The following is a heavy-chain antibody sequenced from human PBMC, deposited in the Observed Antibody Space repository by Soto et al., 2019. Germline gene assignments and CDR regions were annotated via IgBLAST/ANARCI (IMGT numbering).Heavy chain of an antibody. CDR3: VRQVGATGSYSYAV. J-gene: IGHJ3*01. CDR2: VYDSGST. V-gene: IGHV4-59*02. D-gene: IGHD1-26*01. Sequence: SETLSLTCTVTGASVINDYWNWIRQPPVKGLEWIGFVYDSGSTSYNSSLKSRLTTSVDTSKNQFSLKLSSVTAADTAVYYCVRQVGATGSYSYAVWGQGTMVT. CDR1: GASVINDY.